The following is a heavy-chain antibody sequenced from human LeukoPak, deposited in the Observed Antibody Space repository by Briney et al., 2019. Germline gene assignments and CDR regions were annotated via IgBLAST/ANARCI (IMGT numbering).Heavy chain of an antibody. Sequence: GGSLRLSCAASGFTFSSYWMHWVRQAPGKGLVWVSRINSGGSSTAYADSVKGRFTISRDNSKNTLYLQMNSLRAEDTAVYYCAKDTSQHYDFWSGSTWDGVVPFDIWGQGTMVTVSS. J-gene: IGHJ3*02. CDR1: GFTFSSYW. CDR3: AKDTSQHYDFWSGSTWDGVVPFDI. V-gene: IGHV3-74*01. CDR2: INSGGSST. D-gene: IGHD3-3*01.